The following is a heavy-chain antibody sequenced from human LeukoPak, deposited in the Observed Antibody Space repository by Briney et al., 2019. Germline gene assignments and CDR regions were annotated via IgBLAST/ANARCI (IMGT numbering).Heavy chain of an antibody. D-gene: IGHD3-22*01. CDR3: ARDGDPYYYDSSAKGY. Sequence: ALRLCCAASGLPFSSYINNWVRQGPGKGVEGGSGLSSSSSYIYYADSVKGRFTISRDNAKNSLYLQMNSLRAEDTAVYYCARDGDPYYYDSSAKGYWGQGTLVTVSS. V-gene: IGHV3-21*01. J-gene: IGHJ4*02. CDR1: GLPFSSYI. CDR2: LSSSSSYI.